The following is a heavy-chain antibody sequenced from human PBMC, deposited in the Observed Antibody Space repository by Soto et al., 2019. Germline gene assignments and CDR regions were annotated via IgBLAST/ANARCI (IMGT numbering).Heavy chain of an antibody. Sequence: PGGSLRLSCAASGFTFSSYGMHWVRQAPGKGLEWVAVISYDGSNKYYADSVKGRFTISRDNSKNTLYLQMNSLRAEDTAVYYCAKDTTRRCRYCSTSSLDVWGQGTTVTVSS. CDR1: GFTFSSYG. D-gene: IGHD2-2*01. CDR3: AKDTTRRCRYCSTSSLDV. V-gene: IGHV3-30*18. J-gene: IGHJ6*02. CDR2: ISYDGSNK.